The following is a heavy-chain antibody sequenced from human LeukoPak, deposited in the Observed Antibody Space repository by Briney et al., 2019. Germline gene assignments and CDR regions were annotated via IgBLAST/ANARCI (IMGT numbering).Heavy chain of an antibody. J-gene: IGHJ4*02. D-gene: IGHD3-10*01. CDR2: ISSSGSTI. V-gene: IGHV3-11*04. CDR1: GFTFSSYA. CDR3: ARGHLTYYYGSGSYCYFDY. Sequence: GGSLRLSCAASGFTFSSYAMSWIRQAPGKGLEWVSYISSSGSTIYYADSVKGRFTISRDNAKNSLYLQMNSLRAEDTAVYYCARGHLTYYYGSGSYCYFDYWGQGTLVTVSS.